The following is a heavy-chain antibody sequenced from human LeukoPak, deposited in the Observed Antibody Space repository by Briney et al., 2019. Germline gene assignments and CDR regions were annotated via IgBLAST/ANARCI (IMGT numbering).Heavy chain of an antibody. CDR2: MNPNSGNT. J-gene: IGHJ6*02. Sequence: ASVKVSCKASGYTFTSYGINWVRQATGQGLEWMGWMNPNSGNTGYAQKFQGRVTMTRNTSISTAYMELSSLRSEDTAVYYCARGQFLEWLLPGDYCYGMDVWGQGTTVTVSS. CDR3: ARGQFLEWLLPGDYCYGMDV. CDR1: GYTFTSYG. D-gene: IGHD3-3*01. V-gene: IGHV1-8*01.